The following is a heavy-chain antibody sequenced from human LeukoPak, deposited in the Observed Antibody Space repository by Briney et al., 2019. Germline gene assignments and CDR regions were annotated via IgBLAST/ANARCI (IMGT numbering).Heavy chain of an antibody. J-gene: IGHJ1*01. Sequence: GGSLRLSCAASGFTFDDYAMHWVRQAPGKGLEWVSGISWNSGSIGYADSVKGRFTISRDNAKNSLYLQMNSLRAEDMALYYCAKDRLSGTPTGTTLTHWGQGTLVTVSS. CDR1: GFTFDDYA. CDR2: ISWNSGSI. D-gene: IGHD1-1*01. V-gene: IGHV3-9*03. CDR3: AKDRLSGTPTGTTLTH.